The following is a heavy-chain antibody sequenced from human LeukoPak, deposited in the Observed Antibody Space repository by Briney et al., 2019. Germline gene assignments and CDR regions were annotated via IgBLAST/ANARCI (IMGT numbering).Heavy chain of an antibody. J-gene: IGHJ6*04. V-gene: IGHV1-69*06. CDR2: IIPIFGTA. Sequence: GFSVKVSCKASGGTFSSYAISWVRQAPGQGLEWMGGIIPIFGTANYAQKFQGRVTITADKSTSTAYMELSSLRSEDTAVYYCAREMHTTMVRGVIRYYGMDVWGKGTTVTVSS. CDR1: GGTFSSYA. D-gene: IGHD3-10*01. CDR3: AREMHTTMVRGVIRYYGMDV.